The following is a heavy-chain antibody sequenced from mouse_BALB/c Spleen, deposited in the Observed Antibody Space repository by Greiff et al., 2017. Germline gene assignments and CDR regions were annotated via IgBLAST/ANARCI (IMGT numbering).Heavy chain of an antibody. V-gene: IGHV5-17*02. CDR1: GFTFSSFG. CDR3: ARGLFTTVVATDY. CDR2: ISSGSSTI. Sequence: EVQGVESGGGLVQPGGSRKLSCAASGFTFSSFGMHWVRQAPEKGLEWVAYISSGSSTIYYADTVKGRFTISRDNPKNTLFLQMTSLRSEDTAMYYCARGLFTTVVATDYWGQGTTLTVSS. J-gene: IGHJ2*01. D-gene: IGHD1-1*01.